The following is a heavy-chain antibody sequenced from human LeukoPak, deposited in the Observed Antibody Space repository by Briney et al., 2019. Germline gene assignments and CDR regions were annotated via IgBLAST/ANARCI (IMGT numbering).Heavy chain of an antibody. J-gene: IGHJ4*02. CDR3: AKGGLFGGSSWYVDY. D-gene: IGHD6-13*01. Sequence: GGSLRLSCAASGFTFSSYAMSWVRQAPGKGLEWVSTISGSGGSTYYADSVKGRFTISRDNSKNTLYLQMNSLRAEDTAVYYCAKGGLFGGSSWYVDYWGQGTLVTVSS. CDR1: GFTFSSYA. CDR2: ISGSGGST. V-gene: IGHV3-23*01.